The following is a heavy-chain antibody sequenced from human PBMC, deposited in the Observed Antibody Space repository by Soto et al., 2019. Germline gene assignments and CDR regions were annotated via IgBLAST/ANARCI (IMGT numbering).Heavy chain of an antibody. Sequence: SETLSLTCSFDGLSFSGYYWILLRPPPTKALEWSGEINHSGSTNYNPYLKSRVKISVDTSKNQFSLKVTSVTAADTAIYYCARDRRKDWFDPWAQENPDWFDPWGQGTLVTVSS. V-gene: IGHV4-34*01. CDR1: GLSFSGYY. D-gene: IGHD3-9*01. CDR3: ARDRRKDWFDPWAQENPDWFDP. J-gene: IGHJ5*02. CDR2: INHSGST.